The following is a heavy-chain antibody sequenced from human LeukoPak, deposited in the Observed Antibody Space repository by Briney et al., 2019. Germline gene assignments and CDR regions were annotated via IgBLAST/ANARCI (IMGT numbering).Heavy chain of an antibody. CDR1: GFTFSTYG. J-gene: IGHJ4*02. CDR3: AKSTAPAGYYLDY. Sequence: GGSLRLSCAASGFTFSTYGMHWVRQAPGRGLEWVAIISYDGNDKDYADSVRGRFTISRDNSKNTLYLQMNSLRGEDTAVYYCAKSTAPAGYYLDYWGQGILVTVSS. D-gene: IGHD2-2*01. CDR2: ISYDGNDK. V-gene: IGHV3-30*18.